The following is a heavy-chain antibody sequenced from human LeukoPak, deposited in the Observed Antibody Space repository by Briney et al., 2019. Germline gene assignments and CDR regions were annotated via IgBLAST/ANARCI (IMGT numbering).Heavy chain of an antibody. CDR1: GYTFTGYY. J-gene: IGHJ1*01. CDR2: IYPNSGGT. Sequence: ASVKVSCKASGYTFTGYYMHWVRPAPGQGVEWRGWIYPNSGGTNYAQKFQGRVTMTRDTSITTAYMELSRPTSDDTAVYYCARTRGGYSYGYPGYFQHWGQGTLVTVSS. CDR3: ARTRGGYSYGYPGYFQH. V-gene: IGHV1-2*02. D-gene: IGHD5-18*01.